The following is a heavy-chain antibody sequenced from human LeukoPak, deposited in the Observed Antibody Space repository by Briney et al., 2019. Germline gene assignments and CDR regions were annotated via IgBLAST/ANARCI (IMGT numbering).Heavy chain of an antibody. CDR2: IYTSGST. V-gene: IGHV4-61*02. Sequence: PSETLSLTCTVSGGSISSGSYYWSWIRQPAGKGLEWIGRIYTSGSTNYNPSLRSRLTLSVDTSKNQFSLMLTSVTAADTALYYCARQPGGTAAFDMWAQGTMVTVSS. J-gene: IGHJ3*02. CDR3: ARQPGGTAAFDM. CDR1: GGSISSGSYY. D-gene: IGHD1-14*01.